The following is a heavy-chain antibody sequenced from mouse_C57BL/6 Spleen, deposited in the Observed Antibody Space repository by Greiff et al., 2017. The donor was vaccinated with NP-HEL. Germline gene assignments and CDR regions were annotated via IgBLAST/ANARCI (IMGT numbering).Heavy chain of an antibody. CDR2: IYPGDGDT. J-gene: IGHJ4*01. Sequence: LVESGPELVKPGASVKISCKASGYAFSSSWMNWVKQRPGKGLEWIGRIYPGDGDTNYNGKFKGKATLTADKSSSTAYMQLSSLTSEDSAVYFCARGRDGYYGAMDYWGQGTSVTVSS. CDR3: ARGRDGYYGAMDY. CDR1: GYAFSSSW. D-gene: IGHD2-3*01. V-gene: IGHV1-82*01.